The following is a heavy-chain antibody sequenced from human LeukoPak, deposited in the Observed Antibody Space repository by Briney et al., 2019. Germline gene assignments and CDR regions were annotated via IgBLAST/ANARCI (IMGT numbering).Heavy chain of an antibody. J-gene: IGHJ4*02. CDR2: ISSSGSTI. V-gene: IGHV3-48*03. CDR3: ALHEYYLGVDY. Sequence: GGCLRLSCAASGFTFSSYEMNWVRQAPGKGLEWVSYISSSGSTIYYADSVKGRFTISRDNAKNSLYLQMNSLRAEDTAVYYCALHEYYLGVDYWGQGTLVTVSS. CDR1: GFTFSSYE. D-gene: IGHD3-16*01.